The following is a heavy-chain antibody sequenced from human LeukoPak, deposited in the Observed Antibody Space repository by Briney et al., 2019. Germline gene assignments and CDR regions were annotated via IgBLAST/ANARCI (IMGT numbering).Heavy chain of an antibody. CDR2: INPNSGGT. Sequence: ASVKVSCKASGYTFTGYYIHWVRQAPGQGLEWMGWINPNSGGTKYAQKFQGRVTMTRVTSISTAYMELSRLRSDDTAVYYCARGSPPRRNYDSRGYYSYYFDYWGQGTLVTVSS. CDR3: ARGSPPRRNYDSRGYYSYYFDY. V-gene: IGHV1-2*02. J-gene: IGHJ4*02. D-gene: IGHD3-22*01. CDR1: GYTFTGYY.